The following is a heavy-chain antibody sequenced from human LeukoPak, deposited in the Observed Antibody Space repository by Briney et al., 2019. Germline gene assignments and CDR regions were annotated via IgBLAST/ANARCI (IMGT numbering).Heavy chain of an antibody. CDR2: ISYDGSNK. CDR3: AKDILTGYYNVGDY. V-gene: IGHV3-30*18. Sequence: GRSLRLSCAASGFTFSSYGMHWVRQAPGKGLEWVAVISYDGSNKYCADSVKGRFTISRDNSKNTLYLQMNSLRAEDTAVYYCAKDILTGYYNVGDYWGQGTLVTVSS. J-gene: IGHJ4*02. CDR1: GFTFSSYG. D-gene: IGHD3-9*01.